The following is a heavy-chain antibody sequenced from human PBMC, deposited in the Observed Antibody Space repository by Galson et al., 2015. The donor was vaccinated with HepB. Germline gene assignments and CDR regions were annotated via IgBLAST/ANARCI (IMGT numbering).Heavy chain of an antibody. CDR2: IGHTGTTT. V-gene: IGHV3-23*01. J-gene: IGHJ6*02. CDR1: GFTFSNSV. Sequence: SLRLSCAASGFTFSNSVMSWVRQAPGKGLEWVSAIGHTGTTTYYADSVKGRFTISRDNSKNTLYLQMSSLRADDTAVYYCAKDGGEGFVYWGQGTLVTVSTDVWGQGTTVTVSS. CDR3: AKDGGEGFVYWGQGTLVTVSTDV. D-gene: IGHD5/OR15-5a*01.